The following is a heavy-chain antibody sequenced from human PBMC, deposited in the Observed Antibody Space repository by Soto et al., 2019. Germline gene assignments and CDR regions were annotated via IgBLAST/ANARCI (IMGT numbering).Heavy chain of an antibody. D-gene: IGHD2-21*02. CDR1: GFTFSSYS. Sequence: GGSLRLSCAASGFTFSSYSMNWVRQAPGKGLEWVSYISSSSSTIYYADSVKGRFTISRDNAKNSLYLQMNSLRDEDTAVYYCARVNLAYCGGDCYSDAFDIWGLGTMVTVSS. V-gene: IGHV3-48*02. CDR2: ISSSSSTI. CDR3: ARVNLAYCGGDCYSDAFDI. J-gene: IGHJ3*02.